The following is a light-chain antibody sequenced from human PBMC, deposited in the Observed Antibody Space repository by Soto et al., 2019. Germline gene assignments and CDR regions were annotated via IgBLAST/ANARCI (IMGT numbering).Light chain of an antibody. Sequence: EIVLTQSPGTLSLSPGERATLSCRASQSVSSNLAWYQQKPGQAPRLLIYGASTRATGIPARFSGSGSGTEFTLTIDSLQSEDFAVYYCQQYYNWPLTFGGGTKVDIK. V-gene: IGKV3-15*01. CDR2: GAS. CDR1: QSVSSN. CDR3: QQYYNWPLT. J-gene: IGKJ4*01.